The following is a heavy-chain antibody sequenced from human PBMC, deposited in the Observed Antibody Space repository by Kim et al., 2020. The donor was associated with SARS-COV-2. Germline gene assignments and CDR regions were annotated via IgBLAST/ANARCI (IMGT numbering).Heavy chain of an antibody. CDR3: AKDLAAVPNFQGAHY. CDR2: ISYDGSNK. J-gene: IGHJ4*01. CDR1: GFTFSSYA. D-gene: IGHD6-19*01. V-gene: IGHV3-30*18. Sequence: GGSLRLSCAGSGFTFSSYAMHWVRQAPGKGLEWVAVISYDGSNKYYVDSVNGRFTISRDNSKNTVFLQMNSLRAEDTAVYYCAKDLAAVPNFQGAHYWG.